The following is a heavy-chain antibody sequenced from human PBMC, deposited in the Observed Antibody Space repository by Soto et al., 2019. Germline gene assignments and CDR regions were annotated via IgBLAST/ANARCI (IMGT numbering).Heavy chain of an antibody. V-gene: IGHV3-15*07. D-gene: IGHD3-22*01. J-gene: IGHJ4*01. Sequence: PGGSLILSCAASGFTFSNAWINWVRQAPGKGLEWVGRIKSKTDGGTTDYAEPVKGRFAISRDDSNNMVYLQMNSLKIEDTAVYYCTTDSYSTIIIVRFDYWGHGTLVTGSS. CDR3: TTDSYSTIIIVRFDY. CDR2: IKSKTDGGTT. CDR1: GFTFSNAW.